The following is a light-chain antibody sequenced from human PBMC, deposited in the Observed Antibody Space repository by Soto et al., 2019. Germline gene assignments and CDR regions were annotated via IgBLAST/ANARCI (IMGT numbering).Light chain of an antibody. V-gene: IGLV1-47*01. CDR3: AAWDDSLSGYV. Sequence: QSVLTQPPSASGTPGQRVTISCSGSSSNIGSNYVYWYQQLPGTAPKLLIYRNNQRPSGVPDRFSGSKSGTSASLAISGLPSEDEADYYCAAWDDSLSGYVIGTGTKVTVL. CDR2: RNN. J-gene: IGLJ1*01. CDR1: SSNIGSNY.